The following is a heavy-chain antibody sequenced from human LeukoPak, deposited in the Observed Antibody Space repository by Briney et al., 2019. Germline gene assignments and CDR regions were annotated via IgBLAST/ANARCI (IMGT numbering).Heavy chain of an antibody. CDR1: GFTFSSYA. CDR2: ISGSGGST. CDR3: ASNCAGDCY. Sequence: GGSLRLSCAASGFTFSSYAMSWVRQAAGKGLEWVSAISGSGGSTYYADSVKDRFTISRDNSKTTLYLQMNSLRVEDTAMYYGASNCAGDCYWGKGTTVTVSS. J-gene: IGHJ6*04. D-gene: IGHD2-21*01. V-gene: IGHV3-23*01.